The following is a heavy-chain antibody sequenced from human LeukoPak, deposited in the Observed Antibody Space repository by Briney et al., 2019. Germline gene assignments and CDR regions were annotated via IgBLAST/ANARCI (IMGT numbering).Heavy chain of an antibody. V-gene: IGHV3-48*01. Sequence: GGSLRLSCAASGFTFSSYSMKWVRQAPGKGLEWVSYISSSSSTIYYADSVKGRFTISRDNAKNSLYLQMNSLRAEDTAVYYCAGVKVSSGWYGYYGMDVWGQGTTVTVSS. CDR1: GFTFSSYS. CDR2: ISSSSSTI. D-gene: IGHD6-19*01. J-gene: IGHJ6*02. CDR3: AGVKVSSGWYGYYGMDV.